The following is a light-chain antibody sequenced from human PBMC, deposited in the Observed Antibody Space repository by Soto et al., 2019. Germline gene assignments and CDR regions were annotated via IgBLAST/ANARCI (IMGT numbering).Light chain of an antibody. Sequence: EILLTQSPGTLSLYPGERATLSCRASQSVRNYLTWYQQKPGQAPRLLIFSASSRATGIPDRFSGSGSGTDFTLTISSLEPEDFAVYYCQQDSRSPWTFGQGTKVEIK. CDR2: SAS. V-gene: IGKV3-20*01. J-gene: IGKJ1*01. CDR1: QSVRNY. CDR3: QQDSRSPWT.